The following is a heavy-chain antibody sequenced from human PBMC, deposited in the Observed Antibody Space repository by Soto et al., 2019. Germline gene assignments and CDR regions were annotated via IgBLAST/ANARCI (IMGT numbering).Heavy chain of an antibody. CDR1: GYTFTSYG. D-gene: IGHD3-9*01. CDR2: ISAYNGNT. V-gene: IGHV1-18*01. Sequence: QVQLVQSGAEVKKPGASVKVSCKASGYTFTSYGISWVRQAPGQGHEWMGWISAYNGNTNYAQKLQSRVTMTTDTSTSTAYMELMSLRSDDTAVYYCAREPPGYYDILSCYSVFYGMDVWGQGTTVTVSS. CDR3: AREPPGYYDILSCYSVFYGMDV. J-gene: IGHJ6*02.